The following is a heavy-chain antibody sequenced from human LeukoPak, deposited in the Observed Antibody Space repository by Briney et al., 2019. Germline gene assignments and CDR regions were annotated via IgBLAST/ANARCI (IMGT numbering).Heavy chain of an antibody. CDR2: ISAYNGNT. J-gene: IGHJ6*03. V-gene: IGHV1-18*01. CDR3: ARVFYSTNPHCYYYYMDV. D-gene: IGHD6-13*01. Sequence: GASVKVSCKASGYTFTSYGISWVRQAPGQGLEWMGWISAYNGNTNYAQKLQGRVTMTTDTSTSTAYMELRSLRSDDTAVYYCARVFYSTNPHCYYYYMDVWGKGTTVTISS. CDR1: GYTFTSYG.